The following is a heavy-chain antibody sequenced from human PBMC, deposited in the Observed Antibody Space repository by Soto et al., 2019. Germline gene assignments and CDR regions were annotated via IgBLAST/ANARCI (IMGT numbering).Heavy chain of an antibody. V-gene: IGHV4-59*08. CDR3: ARRYGYYFDY. CDR2: IYYSGST. CDR1: GGSISNYY. Sequence: QVQLQESGPGLVKPSETLSLTCTVSGGSISNYYWSWIRQPPGKGLEWIGYIYYSGSTNYNPSLKSRVTISVDTSKNQLSLKLSLVTAADTAVYYCARRYGYYFDYWGQGTLVTVSS. D-gene: IGHD4-17*01. J-gene: IGHJ4*02.